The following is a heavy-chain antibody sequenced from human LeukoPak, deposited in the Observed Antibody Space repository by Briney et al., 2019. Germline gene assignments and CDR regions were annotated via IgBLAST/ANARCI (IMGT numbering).Heavy chain of an antibody. CDR1: GYTFTSYD. J-gene: IGHJ5*02. D-gene: IGHD4-23*01. CDR2: MNPDSGNT. Sequence: ASVKVSCKASGYTFTSYDLNWVRQATGRGLEWIGWMNPDSGNTGYAQKFQGRVTLTRSTSKSTAYMELRSLTSEDTAVYYCARDYGGNSGWFDPWGQGTLVTVSS. CDR3: ARDYGGNSGWFDP. V-gene: IGHV1-8*01.